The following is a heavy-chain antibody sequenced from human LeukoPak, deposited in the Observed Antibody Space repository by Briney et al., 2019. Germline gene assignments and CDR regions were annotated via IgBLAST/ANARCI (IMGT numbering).Heavy chain of an antibody. Sequence: PGGSLRLSCAASGFTFSSYAMYWVRQAPGKGLEWVAVISYDGSNKYYADSVKGRFTISRDNSKNTLYLQMNSLRAEDTAVYYCARAPYYYDSNFDYWGQGTLVTVSS. CDR3: ARAPYYYDSNFDY. J-gene: IGHJ4*02. V-gene: IGHV3-30*04. CDR2: ISYDGSNK. D-gene: IGHD3-22*01. CDR1: GFTFSSYA.